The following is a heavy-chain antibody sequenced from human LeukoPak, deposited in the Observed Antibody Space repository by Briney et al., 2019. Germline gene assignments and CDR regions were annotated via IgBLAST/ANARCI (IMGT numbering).Heavy chain of an antibody. CDR1: GFTFSSYS. CDR3: ARDRGDGYNSLDF. Sequence: GGSLRLSCAASGFTFSSYSMNWVRQAPGKGLEWVSSISRSSSYIYYADSVKGRFTISRDNAKNSLYLQMNSLRAEDTAVYYCARDRGDGYNSLDFWGQGTLVTVSS. D-gene: IGHD5-24*01. J-gene: IGHJ4*02. CDR2: ISRSSSYI. V-gene: IGHV3-21*01.